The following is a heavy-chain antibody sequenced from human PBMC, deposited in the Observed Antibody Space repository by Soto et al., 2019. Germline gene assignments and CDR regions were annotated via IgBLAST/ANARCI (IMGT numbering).Heavy chain of an antibody. CDR2: ISAYNGNT. CDR1: GYTFTSYG. J-gene: IGHJ5*02. D-gene: IGHD3-3*01. Sequence: EASVKVSCKASGYTFTSYGISWVRQAPGQGLEWMGWISAYNGNTNYAQKLQGRVTMTTDTSTSTAYMELRSLRSDDTAVYYCARDGTPYYDFWSGYWWFDPWGQGTLVTVSS. CDR3: ARDGTPYYDFWSGYWWFDP. V-gene: IGHV1-18*01.